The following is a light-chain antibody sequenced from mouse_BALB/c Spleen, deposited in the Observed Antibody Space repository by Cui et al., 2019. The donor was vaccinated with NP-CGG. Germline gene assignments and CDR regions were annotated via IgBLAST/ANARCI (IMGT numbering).Light chain of an antibody. J-gene: IGLJ1*01. CDR3: DLGNSTNWV. Sequence: QAVVTQESALTTSPGETVILTCRSSTGAVTTSNYANWVQENPDHLFTGLIGGTSNRAPVVPVRFSGSRIGDKAPLTIKGAQTEDEAMYSLDLGNSTNWVFGGGTKLTVL. V-gene: IGLV2*02. CDR2: GTS. CDR1: TGAVTTSNY.